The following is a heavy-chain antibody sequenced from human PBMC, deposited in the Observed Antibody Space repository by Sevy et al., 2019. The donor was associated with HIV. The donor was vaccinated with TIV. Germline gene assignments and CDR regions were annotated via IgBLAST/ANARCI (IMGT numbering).Heavy chain of an antibody. Sequence: SETLSLTCTVSGGSISSSSYYWGWIRQPPGKGLEWIGSIYYSGSTYYNPSLKSRVTLSVDTSKNQFSLRLSSVTAADTVGYYCARQAVANWGGHFDYWGQGTLVTVSS. J-gene: IGHJ4*02. V-gene: IGHV4-39*01. CDR2: IYYSGST. CDR1: GGSISSSSYY. D-gene: IGHD7-27*01. CDR3: ARQAVANWGGHFDY.